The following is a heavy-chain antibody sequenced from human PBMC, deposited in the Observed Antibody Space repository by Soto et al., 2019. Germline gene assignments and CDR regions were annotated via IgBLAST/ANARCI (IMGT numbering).Heavy chain of an antibody. V-gene: IGHV3-53*04. D-gene: IGHD3-9*01. J-gene: IGHJ3*01. Sequence: GGSLRLSCAASGFTVSSNYMSWVRQAPGKGLGWVSVIYSGGSTYYADSVKGRFTISRHNSKNTLYLQMNSLRAEDTAVYYCATSYDILTVYTVLGPANAIDFWGKTIMVTV. CDR2: IYSGGST. CDR3: ATSYDILTVYTVLGPANAIDF. CDR1: GFTVSSNY.